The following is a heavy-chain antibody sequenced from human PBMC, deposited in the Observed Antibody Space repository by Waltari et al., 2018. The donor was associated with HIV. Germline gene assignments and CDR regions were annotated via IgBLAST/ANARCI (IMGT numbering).Heavy chain of an antibody. J-gene: IGHJ6*02. V-gene: IGHV3-9*01. CDR2: INWNGGSI. CDR3: VKDGAKRVGGPYYYYKMDV. CDR1: GFTFEHYT. Sequence: EVQLVESGGASVHPGSSLRLSCAASGFTFEHYTMHWVRPATGMALEWVAGINWNGGSIGYADSVKGRFTLSRDNAKNSLFLQMNSLRPEDTALYYCVKDGAKRVGGPYYYYKMDVWGQGTTVIVSS. D-gene: IGHD3-16*01.